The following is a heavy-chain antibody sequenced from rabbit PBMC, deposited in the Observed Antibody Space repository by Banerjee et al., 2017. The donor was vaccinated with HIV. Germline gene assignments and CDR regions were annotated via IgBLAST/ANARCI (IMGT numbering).Heavy chain of an antibody. CDR3: ARDLTDVIGWNFGW. CDR2: IDTSSGST. J-gene: IGHJ3*01. V-gene: IGHV1S40*01. D-gene: IGHD4-1*01. CDR1: GIDFSSGYW. Sequence: QSLEESGGDLVKPGASLTLTCAASGIDFSSGYWICWVRQAPGKGLEWIACIDTSSGSTSYASWAKGRFTISKTSSTTVTLQMTSLTAADTATYFCARDLTDVIGWNFGWRGQGTLVTVS.